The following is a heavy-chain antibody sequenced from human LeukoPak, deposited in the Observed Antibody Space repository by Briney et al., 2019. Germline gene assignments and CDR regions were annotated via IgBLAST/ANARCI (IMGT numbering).Heavy chain of an antibody. J-gene: IGHJ4*02. Sequence: PGGSLRLSCAASGFTFSTFAMIWVRQPPGKGLEWVSSIFPSGGEIHYADSVRGRFTISRDNSKNTLYLQMNSLRAEDTAVYYCAREMGGYPFDYWGQGTLVTVSS. D-gene: IGHD5-12*01. CDR2: IFPSGGEI. CDR1: GFTFSTFA. V-gene: IGHV3-23*01. CDR3: AREMGGYPFDY.